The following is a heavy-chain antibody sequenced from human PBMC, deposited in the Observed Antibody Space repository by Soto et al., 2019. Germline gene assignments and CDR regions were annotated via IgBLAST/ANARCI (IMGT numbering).Heavy chain of an antibody. CDR3: AGDRQGGWGNRINYYGMDV. Sequence: EVQLVESGGGLVQPGGSLRLSCAASGFTFSSYWMNWVRQAPGKGLEWVANIKQDGSEKYYVDSVKGRFTISRDNAKNSLYLQMNSLRAEDTAVYYCAGDRQGGWGNRINYYGMDVWGQGTTVTVSS. D-gene: IGHD3-16*01. CDR1: GFTFSSYW. J-gene: IGHJ6*02. CDR2: IKQDGSEK. V-gene: IGHV3-7*01.